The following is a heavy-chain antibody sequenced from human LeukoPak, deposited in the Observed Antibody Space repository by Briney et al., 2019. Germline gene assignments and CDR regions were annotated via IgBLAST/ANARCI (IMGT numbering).Heavy chain of an antibody. CDR2: ISAYNGNT. CDR1: GYTFTIYG. V-gene: IGHV1-18*01. D-gene: IGHD3-9*01. J-gene: IGHJ4*02. CDR3: ARDNDILTGYYIATDY. Sequence: ASVKVSCKASGYTFTIYGISLVRQAPGQGLEWMGWISAYNGNTNYAQKLQGRVTMTTDTSTSTAYMELRSLRSDDTAVYYCARDNDILTGYYIATDYWGQGTLVTVSS.